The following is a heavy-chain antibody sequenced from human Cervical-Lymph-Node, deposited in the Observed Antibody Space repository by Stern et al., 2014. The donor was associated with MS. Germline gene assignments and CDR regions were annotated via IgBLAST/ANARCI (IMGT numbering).Heavy chain of an antibody. CDR1: GYSFSSYA. D-gene: IGHD3-22*01. J-gene: IGHJ4*02. Sequence: VQLVQSGSELKKPGASVKVSCKASGYSFSSYAMNWVRQAPGQGLERMGWINTHTGNATYAQGFTGRFVFSLDTSVSTAYMQISSLKAEDTAVYYCARGISMIVVDMGYWGQGTLVTVSS. CDR3: ARGISMIVVDMGY. V-gene: IGHV7-4-1*02. CDR2: INTHTGNA.